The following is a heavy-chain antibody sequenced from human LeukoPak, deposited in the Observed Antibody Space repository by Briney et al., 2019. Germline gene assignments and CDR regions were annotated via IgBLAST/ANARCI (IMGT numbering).Heavy chain of an antibody. J-gene: IGHJ4*02. V-gene: IGHV1-2*02. D-gene: IGHD1-26*01. CDR3: ATSEKSGSYFGLDPY. CDR2: INPNSGGT. CDR1: GYTFTGYY. Sequence: GASVKVSCKASGYTFTGYYMHWVRQAPGQGLEWMGWINPNSGGTNYAQKFQGRVTMTRDTSISTAYMELSRLRSDDTAVYYCATSEKSGSYFGLDPYWGQGTLVTVSS.